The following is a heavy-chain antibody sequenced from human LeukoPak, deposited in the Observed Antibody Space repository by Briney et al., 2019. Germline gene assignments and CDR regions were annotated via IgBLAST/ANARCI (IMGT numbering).Heavy chain of an antibody. D-gene: IGHD6-13*01. Sequence: PGTSLRLSCAASGFSFNTYVMHWVRQAPGKGLGWVALIWSDGSVMLYADSVKGRFTISRDNSKSTLFLQMDSLRAEDTGVYYCAAEPAPAAFDYWGQGTLVTVSS. CDR1: GFSFNTYV. CDR2: IWSDGSVM. CDR3: AAEPAPAAFDY. V-gene: IGHV3-33*01. J-gene: IGHJ4*02.